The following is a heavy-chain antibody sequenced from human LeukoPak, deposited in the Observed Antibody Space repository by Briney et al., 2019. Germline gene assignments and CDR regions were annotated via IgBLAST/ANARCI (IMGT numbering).Heavy chain of an antibody. CDR3: ARDPTTVVSVPYYFDD. CDR2: INHSGSA. Sequence: TETLSLTCGLFGRSIIGYHWNWIRQSPGKGLEWIGEINHSGSANYNPSFKSRVTISLDTSKNQFSLELRSVTAADTAVYYCARDPTTVVSVPYYFDDWGQGTLVTVSS. D-gene: IGHD4-11*01. V-gene: IGHV4-34*01. CDR1: GRSIIGYH. J-gene: IGHJ4*02.